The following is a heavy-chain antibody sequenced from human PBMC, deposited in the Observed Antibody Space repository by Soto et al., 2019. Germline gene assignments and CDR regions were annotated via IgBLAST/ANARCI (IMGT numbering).Heavy chain of an antibody. J-gene: IGHJ6*03. CDR3: ARGKGVTGFGRVIIYYYYIDV. Sequence: PGGSLRLSCAASGFTFSSYGMRWVRQAPGKGLEWVAVISYDGSNKYYADSVKGRFTISRDNSKNTLYLQMNSLRAEDTAVYYCARGKGVTGFGRVIIYYYYIDVRGKRTTDTVSS. D-gene: IGHD3-3*01. V-gene: IGHV3-30*03. CDR1: GFTFSSYG. CDR2: ISYDGSNK.